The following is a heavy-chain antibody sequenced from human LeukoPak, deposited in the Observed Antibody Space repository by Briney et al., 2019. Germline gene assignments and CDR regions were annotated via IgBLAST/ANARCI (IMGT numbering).Heavy chain of an antibody. V-gene: IGHV4-59*01. CDR1: GGSISSYY. CDR2: IYYSGST. Sequence: SETLSLTCTVSGGSISSYYWSWIRQPPGKGLEWIGYIYYSGSTNYNPSLKSRVTISVDTSKNQFSLKLSSVTAADTAVYYCARRGFWEYQLLEGDDAFDIWGQGTMVTVSS. CDR3: ARRGFWEYQLLEGDDAFDI. J-gene: IGHJ3*02. D-gene: IGHD2-2*01.